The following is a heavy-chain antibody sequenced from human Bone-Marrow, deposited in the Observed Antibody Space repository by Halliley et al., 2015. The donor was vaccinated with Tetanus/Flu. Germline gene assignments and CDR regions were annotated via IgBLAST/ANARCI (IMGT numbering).Heavy chain of an antibody. V-gene: IGHV3-21*01. CDR3: ASPHTVGAHWYY. D-gene: IGHD1-26*01. Sequence: EWVSFISSISSSRYYADSVKGRFTISRDNAKNSLYLQMNSLRSEDTAVYYCASPHTVGAHWYYWGQGTLVTVSS. CDR2: ISSISSSR. J-gene: IGHJ4*02.